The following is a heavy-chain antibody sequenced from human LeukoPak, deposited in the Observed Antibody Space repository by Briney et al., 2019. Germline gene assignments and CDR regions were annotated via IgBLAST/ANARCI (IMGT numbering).Heavy chain of an antibody. Sequence: QAGGSLRLSCAASGFTFSSYAMHWVRQAPGKGLEWVAVISYDGSNEYYADSVKGRFTISRDNSKNTLYLQMNSLRAEDTAVYYCARVKAFDIWGQGTMVTVSS. CDR3: ARVKAFDI. J-gene: IGHJ3*02. V-gene: IGHV3-30*04. CDR2: ISYDGSNE. CDR1: GFTFSSYA.